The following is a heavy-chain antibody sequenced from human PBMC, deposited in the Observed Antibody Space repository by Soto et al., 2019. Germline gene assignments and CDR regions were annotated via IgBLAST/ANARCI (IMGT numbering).Heavy chain of an antibody. Sequence: QVQLVESGGGVVQPGGSLRLSCAASGFTFSDYGIHWVRQAPGKGLEWVAVISDDGNYKYYPESVKGRFTISRENSKNTLYLQLNNLRAEDTAVYYCAQGAYPGRAAAPRFAFDMWGQGTMVTVSS. CDR1: GFTFSDYG. V-gene: IGHV3-30*18. J-gene: IGHJ3*02. CDR2: ISDDGNYK. CDR3: AQGAYPGRAAAPRFAFDM. D-gene: IGHD6-13*01.